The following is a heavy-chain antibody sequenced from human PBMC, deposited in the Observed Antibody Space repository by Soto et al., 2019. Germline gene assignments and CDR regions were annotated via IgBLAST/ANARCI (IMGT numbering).Heavy chain of an antibody. CDR1: GDSISTSNYY. J-gene: IGHJ4*02. V-gene: IGHV4-39*07. CDR3: ARRGGGDYLFDS. Sequence: QLQLQESGPGLVKPSETLSLTCSVSGDSISTSNYYWGWIRQPPGKGLEWIGHLFYSGGTYYNRSLKSRVSISVDTSKNEFSLTLTSITAADTAIYFCARRGGGDYLFDSWGQGILVTVSS. D-gene: IGHD4-17*01. CDR2: LFYSGGT.